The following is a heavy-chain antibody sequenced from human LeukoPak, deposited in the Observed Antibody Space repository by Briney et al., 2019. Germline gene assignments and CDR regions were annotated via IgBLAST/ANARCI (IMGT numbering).Heavy chain of an antibody. Sequence: SETLSLTCAVYGGSFSGYYWSWIRQPPGKGLEWIGEINHSGSTNYNPSLKSRVTISVGTSKNQFSLKLSSVTAADTAVYYCARGRSGSYSYPSRFDPWGQGTLVTVFS. CDR1: GGSFSGYY. D-gene: IGHD3-10*01. J-gene: IGHJ5*02. CDR2: INHSGST. V-gene: IGHV4-34*01. CDR3: ARGRSGSYSYPSRFDP.